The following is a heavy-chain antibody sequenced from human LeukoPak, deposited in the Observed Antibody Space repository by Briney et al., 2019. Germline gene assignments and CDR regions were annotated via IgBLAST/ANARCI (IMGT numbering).Heavy chain of an antibody. Sequence: PGGSLRLSCAASGFTFSGYWMNWVRQAPGKGLEWVANIKQDGSKKSYVDSVKGRFTISRDNAKNSLYLQMNSLRAEDTAIYYCTRVGYIDEAIGYWGQGTLVTVSS. CDR1: GFTFSGYW. D-gene: IGHD5-24*01. CDR2: IKQDGSKK. CDR3: TRVGYIDEAIGY. J-gene: IGHJ4*02. V-gene: IGHV3-7*04.